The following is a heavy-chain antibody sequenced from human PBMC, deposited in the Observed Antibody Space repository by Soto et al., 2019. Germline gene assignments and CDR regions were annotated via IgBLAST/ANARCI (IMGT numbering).Heavy chain of an antibody. CDR3: AHGRWEEGRDCYRGWFDP. CDR2: VIPILGIA. CDR1: GGTFSSYT. Sequence: QVQLVQSGAEVKKPGSSVKVSCKASGGTFSSYTISWVRQAPGQGLEWMGRVIPILGIANYEKTFQGRVTIPADKSTSTAYMGLSSVRSEDTAVYYWAHGRWEEGRDCYRGWFDPWGQGTLVTFSS. V-gene: IGHV1-69*02. J-gene: IGHJ5*02. D-gene: IGHD2-21*01.